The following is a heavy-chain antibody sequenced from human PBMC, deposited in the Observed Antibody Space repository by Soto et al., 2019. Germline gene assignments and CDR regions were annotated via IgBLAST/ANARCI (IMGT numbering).Heavy chain of an antibody. V-gene: IGHV3-30-3*01. Sequence: QVQLVESGGGVVQPGRSLTIFCTASGFTFKHNAMHWIRQAPGKGLEWVADISYDGSTKNYADSVKGRFTLSRDNSKNTLSLQMSALKGEDTAIYYCAREGIAESGPNYYDFWGQGTLVAVSS. J-gene: IGHJ4*02. CDR3: AREGIAESGPNYYDF. D-gene: IGHD6-13*01. CDR2: ISYDGSTK. CDR1: GFTFKHNA.